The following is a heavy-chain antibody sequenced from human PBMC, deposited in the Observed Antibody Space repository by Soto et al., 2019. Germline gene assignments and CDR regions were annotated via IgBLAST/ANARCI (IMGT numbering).Heavy chain of an antibody. Sequence: EVQLAESGGGLVQPGESLRLSCSASGFSFSDHYMDWVRQAPGKVLEWVGRIRNKATSYTTDYAASVKGRFTISRDDSKTSLYLQMNSLQTEDTAVYYCVSVVLGAPDYWGQGTLVTVSS. D-gene: IGHD3-3*02. J-gene: IGHJ4*02. CDR2: IRNKATSYTT. V-gene: IGHV3-72*01. CDR3: VSVVLGAPDY. CDR1: GFSFSDHY.